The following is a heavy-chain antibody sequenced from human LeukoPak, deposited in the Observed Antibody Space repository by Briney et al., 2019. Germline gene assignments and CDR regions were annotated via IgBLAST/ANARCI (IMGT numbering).Heavy chain of an antibody. D-gene: IGHD3-9*01. CDR2: IYHSGST. V-gene: IGHV4-4*02. Sequence: PSETLSFTCAVSGGSISSSNWWSWVRQPPGKGLEWIGEIYHSGSTNYNPSLKSRVTISVDKSKNQFSLKLSSVTAADTAVYYCARDGPRTYYDILTGYYTFDPWGQGTLVTVSS. CDR1: GGSISSSNW. CDR3: ARDGPRTYYDILTGYYTFDP. J-gene: IGHJ5*02.